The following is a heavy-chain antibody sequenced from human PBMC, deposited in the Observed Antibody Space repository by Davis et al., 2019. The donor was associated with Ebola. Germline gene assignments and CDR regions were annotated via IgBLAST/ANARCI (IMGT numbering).Heavy chain of an antibody. CDR2: INVYNGHT. CDR1: GYTFSGYA. D-gene: IGHD4-17*01. Sequence: AASVKVSCKTSGYTFSGYAISWVRQAPGQGLEWFGRINVYNGHTNYAQNFQGRVTVSTDTSTSIAYMELRSLRSDDTALYYCARDATTVTTIWFDPWGQGTLVTVSS. V-gene: IGHV1-18*01. J-gene: IGHJ5*02. CDR3: ARDATTVTTIWFDP.